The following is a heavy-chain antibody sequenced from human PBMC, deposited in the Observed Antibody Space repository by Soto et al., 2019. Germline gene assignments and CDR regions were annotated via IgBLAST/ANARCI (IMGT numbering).Heavy chain of an antibody. D-gene: IGHD1-1*01. CDR3: ARNGRTGTLYYSGMDV. J-gene: IGHJ6*02. CDR1: GGTFSSYA. Sequence: QVQLVQSGAEVKKPGSSVKVSCKASGGTFSSYAISWVRQAPGQGLEWMGGIIPIFGTANYAQKCQGRVTIDADESTSTANMELSSLRSEDTAVYYCARNGRTGTLYYSGMDVWGQGTTVTVSS. CDR2: IIPIFGTA. V-gene: IGHV1-69*12.